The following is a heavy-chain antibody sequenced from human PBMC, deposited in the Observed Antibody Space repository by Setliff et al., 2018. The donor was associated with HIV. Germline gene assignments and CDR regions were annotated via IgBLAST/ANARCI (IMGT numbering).Heavy chain of an antibody. CDR3: ASRIYYYDSNNFLREEGFDP. V-gene: IGHV4-39*01. CDR2: IHYDERT. CDR1: GDSATNSRYY. J-gene: IGHJ5*02. D-gene: IGHD3-22*01. Sequence: SETLSLTCTVSGDSATNSRYYWAWIRQPPGKGLGYIGSIHYDERTYYNPSLKSRVTISLDTSKNQFSLNLTSVTAADTAVYYCASRIYYYDSNNFLREEGFDPWGQGTLVTVSS.